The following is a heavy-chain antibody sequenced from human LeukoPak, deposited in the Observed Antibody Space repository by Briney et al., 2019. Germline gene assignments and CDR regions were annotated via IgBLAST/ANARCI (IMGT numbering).Heavy chain of an antibody. V-gene: IGHV3-23*01. J-gene: IGHJ4*02. Sequence: PWGSLRLSCGASGVTFRSYAMNWVRQAPGKGLEWVSTISDSGGSTYYADSVKGRFTIFRDNSQNTLYLQMNSLRAEDTAVYYCAKPMATIHYWGQGTLVTVSS. CDR1: GVTFRSYA. D-gene: IGHD5-24*01. CDR3: AKPMATIHY. CDR2: ISDSGGST.